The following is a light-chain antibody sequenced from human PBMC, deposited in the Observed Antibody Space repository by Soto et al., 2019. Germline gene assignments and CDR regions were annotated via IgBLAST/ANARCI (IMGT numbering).Light chain of an antibody. J-gene: IGLJ1*01. V-gene: IGLV2-8*01. CDR2: EVS. CDR3: CSYVTTPEI. CDR1: SSDVGGYNY. Sequence: QSVLTQPPSASGSPGQSVTISCTGTSSDVGGYNYVSWYQQHPGKAPKLMIYEVSERPSGVPDRFSGSKSSNTASLTVSGLQAEDEADYYCCSYVTTPEIFGTGTKVTV.